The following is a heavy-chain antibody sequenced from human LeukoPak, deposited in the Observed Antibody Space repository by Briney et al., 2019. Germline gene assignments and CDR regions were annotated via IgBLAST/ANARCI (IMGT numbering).Heavy chain of an antibody. CDR1: GFTFSSYA. Sequence: PGGSLRLSCAASGFTFSSYAMHWVRQAPGKGLEWVAVISYDGSNKYYADSVKGRFTISRDNPKNTLYLQMNNLRAEDTAVYYCAKDSDYSNYSDYWGQGTLVTVSS. CDR3: AKDSDYSNYSDY. J-gene: IGHJ4*02. D-gene: IGHD4-11*01. V-gene: IGHV3-30-3*01. CDR2: ISYDGSNK.